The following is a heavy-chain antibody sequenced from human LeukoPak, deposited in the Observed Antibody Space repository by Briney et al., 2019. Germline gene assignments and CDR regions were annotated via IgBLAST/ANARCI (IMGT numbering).Heavy chain of an antibody. CDR2: INPNSGGT. CDR1: AYTFTDYY. Sequence: ASVKVSCKASAYTFTDYYIYWVRQAPGQGLEWMGWINPNSGGTNYAQKFQSRVTMTRDTSISTAYMELSSLRSDDTAVYYCARGHGGSYFDDWGQGTLVTVSS. D-gene: IGHD1-26*01. J-gene: IGHJ4*02. V-gene: IGHV1-2*02. CDR3: ARGHGGSYFDD.